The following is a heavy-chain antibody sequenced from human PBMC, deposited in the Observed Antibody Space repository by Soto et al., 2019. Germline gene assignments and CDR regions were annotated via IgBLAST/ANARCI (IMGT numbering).Heavy chain of an antibody. D-gene: IGHD2-15*01. Sequence: GGSLRLSCAASGFTFSSYAMSWVRQAPGKGLEWVSAISGSGGSTYYADSVKGRFTISRDNSKNTLYLQMNSLRAEDTAVYYCAKGAYCSGGSCSGDWFDPWGQGTLVTVSS. CDR1: GFTFSSYA. CDR2: ISGSGGST. CDR3: AKGAYCSGGSCSGDWFDP. V-gene: IGHV3-23*01. J-gene: IGHJ5*02.